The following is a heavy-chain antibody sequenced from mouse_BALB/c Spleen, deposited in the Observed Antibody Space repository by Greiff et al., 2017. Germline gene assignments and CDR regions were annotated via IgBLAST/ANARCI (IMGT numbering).Heavy chain of an antibody. CDR3: ARDSPYGNFFMDY. D-gene: IGHD2-1*01. V-gene: IGHV2-9*02. CDR2: IWAGGST. Sequence: VKLMESGPGLVAPSQSLSITCTVSGFSLTSYGVHWVRQPPGKGLEWLGVIWAGGSTNYNSALMSRLSISKDNSKSQVFLKMNSLQTDDTAMYYCARDSPYGNFFMDYWGQGTSVTVSS. J-gene: IGHJ4*01. CDR1: GFSLTSYG.